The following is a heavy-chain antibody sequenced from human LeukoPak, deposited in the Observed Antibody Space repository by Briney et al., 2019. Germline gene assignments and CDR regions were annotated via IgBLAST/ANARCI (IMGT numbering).Heavy chain of an antibody. V-gene: IGHV4-39*01. CDR3: ARLVGGEPRIPYFGY. CDR1: GGSISSSSYY. D-gene: IGHD1-14*01. J-gene: IGHJ4*02. Sequence: SETLSLTCTVSGGSISSSSYYWGWIRQPPGKGLEWIGSIYYSGSTYYNPSLKSRVTISVDASKNQFSLKLSSVTAADTAVYYCARLVGGEPRIPYFGYWGQGTLVTVSS. CDR2: IYYSGST.